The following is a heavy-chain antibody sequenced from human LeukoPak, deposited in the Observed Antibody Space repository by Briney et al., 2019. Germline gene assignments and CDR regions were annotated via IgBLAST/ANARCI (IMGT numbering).Heavy chain of an antibody. CDR2: IYHSGST. Sequence: PSQTLSLTCTVSGYSISSGYYWGWIRQPPGKGLEWIGSIYHSGSTYYNPSLKSRVTISVDTSKNQFSLKLSSVTAADTAVYYCARQGVVSTTFDYWGQGTLVTVSS. V-gene: IGHV4-38-2*02. J-gene: IGHJ4*02. CDR1: GYSISSGYY. CDR3: ARQGVVSTTFDY. D-gene: IGHD3-3*01.